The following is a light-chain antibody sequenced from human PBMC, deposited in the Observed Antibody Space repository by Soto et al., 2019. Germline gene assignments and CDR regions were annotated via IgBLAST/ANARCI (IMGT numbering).Light chain of an antibody. CDR3: QQYNDNWT. V-gene: IGKV1-5*03. J-gene: IGKJ1*01. CDR2: NAS. CDR1: QSISSW. Sequence: DIQMTQSPSTLSASVGDRVTITCRASQSISSWLAWYQQKPGKAPKLIIYNASTLQSVVPSRFSGSGSGTEFYLAISSVQPDDSATYYCQQYNDNWTFGQGTKVE.